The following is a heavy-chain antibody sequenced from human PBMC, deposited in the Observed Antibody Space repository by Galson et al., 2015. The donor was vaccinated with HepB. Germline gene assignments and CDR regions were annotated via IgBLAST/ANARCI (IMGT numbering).Heavy chain of an antibody. D-gene: IGHD5-24*01. V-gene: IGHV4-34*01. CDR1: GGSFSGYY. CDR2: INHSGST. Sequence: ETLSLTCAVYGGSFSGYYWSWIRQPPGKGLEWIGEINHSGSTNYNPSLKSRVTISVDTSKNQFSLKLSSVTAADTAVYYCARVLGVYGYNFDYWGQGTLVTVSS. J-gene: IGHJ4*02. CDR3: ARVLGVYGYNFDY.